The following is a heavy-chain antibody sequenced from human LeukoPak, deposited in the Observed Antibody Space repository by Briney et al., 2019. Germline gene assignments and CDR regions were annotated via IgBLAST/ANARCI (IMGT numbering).Heavy chain of an antibody. D-gene: IGHD2-21*02. V-gene: IGHV3-48*02. CDR2: ISRTGNIE. J-gene: IGHJ4*02. CDR1: GFSFSHYS. Sequence: PGVSLRLSCVATGFSFSHYSMHWVRQAPGKGLEWVSYISRTGNIEYYADSVKGRFTISRDNAKDSLFLQMDSLRDEDTAVYYCADLTHWGQGILVTVSS. CDR3: ADLTH.